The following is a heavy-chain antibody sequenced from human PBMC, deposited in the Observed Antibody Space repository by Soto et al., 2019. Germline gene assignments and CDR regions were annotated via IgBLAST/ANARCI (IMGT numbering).Heavy chain of an antibody. V-gene: IGHV4-39*01. Sequence: QLQLQESGPGLVKPSETLSLTCIVSGGSITRNNHYWGWIRQSPGKGLEWIGSILYSGSTNYNPSLKSRLTFSVETSKNQLSLRMSSVPAADTALYYCARLGSSGWYQGSYFDYWGQGTVVTVSS. CDR3: ARLGSSGWYQGSYFDY. J-gene: IGHJ4*02. CDR2: ILYSGST. CDR1: GGSITRNNHY. D-gene: IGHD6-19*01.